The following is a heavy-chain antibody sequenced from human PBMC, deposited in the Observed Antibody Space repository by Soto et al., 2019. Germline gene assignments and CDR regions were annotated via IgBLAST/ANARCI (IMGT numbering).Heavy chain of an antibody. J-gene: IGHJ6*02. D-gene: IGHD3-10*01. V-gene: IGHV3-23*01. Sequence: PWWSLRLSCSASVFTFSRYAMSWLRQAPGKGLEWVSTVTGGGHTTYNADSVNGRFTISRDNSKNTLYLQMNNLRAEDTAIYYCASSSGDLDVYGMDIWGPGTTVTVSS. CDR1: VFTFSRYA. CDR2: VTGGGHTT. CDR3: ASSSGDLDVYGMDI.